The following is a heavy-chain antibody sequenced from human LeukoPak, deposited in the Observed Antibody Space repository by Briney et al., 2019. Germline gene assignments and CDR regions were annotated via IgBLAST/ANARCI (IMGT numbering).Heavy chain of an antibody. J-gene: IGHJ4*02. V-gene: IGHV4-59*01. CDR2: IYYSGST. CDR3: ARGTKATILY. D-gene: IGHD5-12*01. Sequence: SETLSLTCAVYGGSFSGYYWSWIRQPPGKGLEWIGYIYYSGSTNYNPSLKSRVTISVDTSKNQFSLKLSSVTAADTAVYYCARGTKATILYWGQGTLVTVSS. CDR1: GGSFSGYY.